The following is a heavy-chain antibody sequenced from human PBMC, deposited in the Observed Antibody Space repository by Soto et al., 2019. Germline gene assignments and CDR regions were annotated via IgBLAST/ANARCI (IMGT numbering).Heavy chain of an antibody. CDR1: GYTFTGHY. CDR2: IKPKSGGT. J-gene: IGHJ6*01. CDR3: AIGGSKWDLQRYSYSGMDV. D-gene: IGHD1-26*01. Sequence: QVQLVQPGAEVIQPGASVKVSCKASGYTFTGHYIHWVRKLPGQGQEWMGRIKPKSGGTKNAQKFQGWVIMTRATSITTAYMRLSRLKSAATAVYDCAIGGSKWDLQRYSYSGMDVWGQGTTVTGSS. V-gene: IGHV1-2*04.